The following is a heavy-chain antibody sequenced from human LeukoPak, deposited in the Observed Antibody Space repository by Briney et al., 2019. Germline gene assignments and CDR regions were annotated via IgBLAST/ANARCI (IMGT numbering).Heavy chain of an antibody. CDR1: GFTFSSYA. D-gene: IGHD3-3*01. Sequence: GGSLRLSCAASGFTFSSYAMSWVRQAPGKGLEWVSAISGSGGSTYDADSVKGRLTISRDNSKNTLYLQMNSLRAEDTAVYYCASCGEYYDFWSGYYYDAFDIWGQGTMVTVSS. CDR3: ASCGEYYDFWSGYYYDAFDI. V-gene: IGHV3-23*01. J-gene: IGHJ3*02. CDR2: ISGSGGST.